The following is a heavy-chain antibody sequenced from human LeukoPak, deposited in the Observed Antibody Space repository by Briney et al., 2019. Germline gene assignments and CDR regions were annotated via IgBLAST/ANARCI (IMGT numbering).Heavy chain of an antibody. Sequence: SGTLSLTCAVSGGSISSNNWWWSWVRQPPGKGLEWIGEIYHSGSTNYNPSLKSRVTTSVDTSKNQFSLRLNSVTAADTAVYYCVRQGTITYAYFDSWGQGVPVTVSS. D-gene: IGHD5-12*01. J-gene: IGHJ4*02. CDR1: GGSISSNNW. CDR3: VRQGTITYAYFDS. V-gene: IGHV4-4*02. CDR2: IYHSGST.